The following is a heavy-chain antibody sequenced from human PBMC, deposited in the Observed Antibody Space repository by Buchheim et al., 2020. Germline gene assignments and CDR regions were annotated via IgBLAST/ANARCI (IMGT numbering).Heavy chain of an antibody. CDR1: GGSISSGGYY. CDR2: IYYSGST. Sequence: QVQLQESGPGLVKPSQTLSLTCTVSGGSISSGGYYWSWIRQHPGKGLEWIGYIYYSGSTYYNPSLKSRVTISVDTSKTQFSLKLSSVTAADTAVYYCARGRDPEYSSSSYYYYYGMDVWGQGTT. V-gene: IGHV4-31*03. CDR3: ARGRDPEYSSSSYYYYYGMDV. J-gene: IGHJ6*02. D-gene: IGHD6-6*01.